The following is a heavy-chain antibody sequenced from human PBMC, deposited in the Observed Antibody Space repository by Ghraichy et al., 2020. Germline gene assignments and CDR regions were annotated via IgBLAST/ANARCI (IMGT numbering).Heavy chain of an antibody. CDR2: IYYSGST. Sequence: SETLSLTCTVSGGSISSYYWSWIRQPPGKGLEWIGYIYYSGSTNYNPSLKRRVTISVDTSKNQFSLKLSSVTAADTAVYYCARVGSYSSFDFDYWGQGTLVTVSS. D-gene: IGHD1-26*01. J-gene: IGHJ4*02. CDR3: ARVGSYSSFDFDY. V-gene: IGHV4-59*01. CDR1: GGSISSYY.